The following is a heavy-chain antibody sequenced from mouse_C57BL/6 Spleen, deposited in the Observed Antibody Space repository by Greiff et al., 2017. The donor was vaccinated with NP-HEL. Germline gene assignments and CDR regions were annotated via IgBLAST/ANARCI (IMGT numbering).Heavy chain of an antibody. Sequence: QVQLQQPGAELVKPGASVKLSCKASGYTFTSYWMHWVKQRPGQGLEWIGMIHPNSGSTNYNEKFKSKATLTVDKSSSPAYMQLSSLTSEDSAVYYCARSDYYGSSYKAFFDYWGQGTTLTVSS. CDR2: IHPNSGST. CDR3: ARSDYYGSSYKAFFDY. V-gene: IGHV1-64*01. J-gene: IGHJ2*01. D-gene: IGHD1-1*01. CDR1: GYTFTSYW.